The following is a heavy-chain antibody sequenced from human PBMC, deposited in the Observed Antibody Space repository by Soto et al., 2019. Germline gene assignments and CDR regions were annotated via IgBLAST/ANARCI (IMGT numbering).Heavy chain of an antibody. CDR3: ARVLGGSSSRPDYYYGMDV. CDR2: IYTSGST. CDR1: GGSISGYY. D-gene: IGHD6-6*01. Sequence: SETLSLTCTVSGGSISGYYWSWIRQPAGKGLEWIGRIYTSGSTNYNPSLKSRVTMSVDTSKNQFSLKLSSVTAADTAVYYCARVLGGSSSRPDYYYGMDVWGQGTTVTVSS. V-gene: IGHV4-4*07. J-gene: IGHJ6*02.